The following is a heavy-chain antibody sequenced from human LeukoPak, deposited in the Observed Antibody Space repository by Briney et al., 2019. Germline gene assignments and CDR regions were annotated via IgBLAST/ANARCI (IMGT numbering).Heavy chain of an antibody. J-gene: IGHJ5*02. CDR1: GYTFTGYY. D-gene: IGHD1-14*01. CDR2: INPNSGGT. Sequence: GASVTVSCKASGYTFTGYYIHWVRQAPRQGLEWMGWINPNSGGTNFAQRFQGRVTLTRDTSISTAFMELSRLTSDDTAVYYCARFDSTRNQFDPWGQGTLVTVSS. CDR3: ARFDSTRNQFDP. V-gene: IGHV1-2*02.